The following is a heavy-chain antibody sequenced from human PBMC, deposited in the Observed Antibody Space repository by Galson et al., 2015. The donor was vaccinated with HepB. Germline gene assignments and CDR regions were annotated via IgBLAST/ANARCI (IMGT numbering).Heavy chain of an antibody. J-gene: IGHJ4*02. Sequence: SLRLSCAASRFTFSSYGMSWVRQAPGKGLEWVSTISVSGGTTYYADSVKGRFTISRDNSKNTLYLQMNSLRAEDTAVYYCAKGNDYGDYDFGSWGQGTLVTVSS. CDR1: RFTFSSYG. D-gene: IGHD4-17*01. V-gene: IGHV3-23*01. CDR2: ISVSGGTT. CDR3: AKGNDYGDYDFGS.